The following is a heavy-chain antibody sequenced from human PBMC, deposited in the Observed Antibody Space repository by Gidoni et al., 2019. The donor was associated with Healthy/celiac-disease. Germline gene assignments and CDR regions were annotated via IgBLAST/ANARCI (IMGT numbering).Heavy chain of an antibody. V-gene: IGHV3-23*01. D-gene: IGHD6-13*01. CDR3: AKDRGQYSSSWTGDY. J-gene: IGHJ4*02. Sequence: EVQLLESGGGLLQPGGSLRRSFAAAGFTVSSYAMSWFRQAPGKGLEWVSAISGSGGSTYYADSVKGRFTISRDNSKNTLYLQMNSLRAEDTAVYYCAKDRGQYSSSWTGDYWGQGTLVTVSS. CDR2: ISGSGGST. CDR1: GFTVSSYA.